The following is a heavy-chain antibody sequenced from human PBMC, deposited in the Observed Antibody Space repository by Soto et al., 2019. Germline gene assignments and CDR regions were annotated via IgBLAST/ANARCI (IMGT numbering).Heavy chain of an antibody. CDR3: ARISTVSSNFDY. Sequence: GGSLRLSCAASGFTFTSHAMGWVRQAPGKGLEGVSRITSNGGTAFYGDSVKGRFTLSRDNSKNPLYLQMYSLRVEDTSSYYCARISTVSSNFDYWGQGTLVTVSS. J-gene: IGHJ4*02. CDR1: GFTFTSHA. D-gene: IGHD6-6*01. CDR2: ITSNGGTA. V-gene: IGHV3-23*01.